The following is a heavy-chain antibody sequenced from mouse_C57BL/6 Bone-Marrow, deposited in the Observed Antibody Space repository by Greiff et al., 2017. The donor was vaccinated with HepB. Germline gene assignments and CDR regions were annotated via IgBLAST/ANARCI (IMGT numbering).Heavy chain of an antibody. CDR2: IYPRSGNT. D-gene: IGHD2-2*01. V-gene: IGHV1-81*01. CDR3: ANLLWLRRRDYFDY. Sequence: QVQLQQSGAELARPGASVKLSCKASGYTFTSYGLSWVKQRTGQGLEWIGEIYPRSGNTYYNEKFKGKATLTADKSSSTAYMELRSLTSEDSAVYFCANLLWLRRRDYFDYWGQGTTLTVSS. J-gene: IGHJ2*01. CDR1: GYTFTSYG.